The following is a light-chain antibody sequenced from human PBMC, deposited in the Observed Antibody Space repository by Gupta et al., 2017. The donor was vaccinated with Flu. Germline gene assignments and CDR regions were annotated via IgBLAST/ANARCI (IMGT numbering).Light chain of an antibody. J-gene: IGLJ7*01. CDR2: GNF. V-gene: IGLV1-40*01. CDR3: QSYDKSLSGSV. Sequence: NSGAAFDVHRYRRRPETAPKLLNYGNFKRPSGDPDRFSGSKSGTSASRAITGLQAEDETLYYCQSYDKSLSGSVFGGGTQLTVL. CDR1: NSGAAFD.